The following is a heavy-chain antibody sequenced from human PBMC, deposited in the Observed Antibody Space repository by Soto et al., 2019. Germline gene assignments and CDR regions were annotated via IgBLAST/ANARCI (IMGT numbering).Heavy chain of an antibody. D-gene: IGHD2-2*01. CDR3: ARRYCSSASCPRNYYGMDV. Sequence: GESLKISCQGSGYNFASYWISWVRQMPGKGLEWMGRIDPIDSYTNYSPSFQGHVTISADKSISTAYLQWSSLKASDTAMYYCARRYCSSASCPRNYYGMDVRGQGTTVTVSS. J-gene: IGHJ6*02. CDR2: IDPIDSYT. CDR1: GYNFASYW. V-gene: IGHV5-10-1*01.